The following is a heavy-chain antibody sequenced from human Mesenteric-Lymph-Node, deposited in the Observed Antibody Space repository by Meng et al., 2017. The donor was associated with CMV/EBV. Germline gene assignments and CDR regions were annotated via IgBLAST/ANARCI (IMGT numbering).Heavy chain of an antibody. V-gene: IGHV3-23*05. Sequence: LSCAASGFTFSTYAMTWVRQAPGRGLEWVSTINYSDNRTFYIDSVKGRFSISRDNSKNTLFLQMNSLRADDTAIYYCAAGGWGGGADYWGQGTLVTVSS. CDR2: INYSDNRT. CDR1: GFTFSTYA. D-gene: IGHD7-27*01. CDR3: AAGGWGGGADY. J-gene: IGHJ4*02.